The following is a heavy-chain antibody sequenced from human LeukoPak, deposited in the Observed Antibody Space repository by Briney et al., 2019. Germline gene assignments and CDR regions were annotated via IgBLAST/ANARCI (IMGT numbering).Heavy chain of an antibody. D-gene: IGHD1-26*01. CDR3: ATESYSGSYLYAFDI. CDR1: GYTLTELS. V-gene: IGHV1-24*01. Sequence: ASVKVSCKVSGYTLTELSMHWVRQGPGKGLEWVGGFDPEDGETIYAQKFQGRVTMTEDTSSDTAYMELSSLRSEDTAVYYCATESYSGSYLYAFDIWGQGTMVTVSS. J-gene: IGHJ3*02. CDR2: FDPEDGET.